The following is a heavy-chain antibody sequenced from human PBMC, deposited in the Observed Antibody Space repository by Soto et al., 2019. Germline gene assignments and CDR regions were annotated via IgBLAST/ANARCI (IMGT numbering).Heavy chain of an antibody. Sequence: EVHLVESGGGLVKPGGSLRLSCAVSGFTFSSCTMNWVRQAPGKGLEWVSSISPSTSHIYYADSVKGRFTISRDNAKNSPFLQLTSLRAEVTAVYYCSVCSGGACHQNYGMDVWGQGTTVTVSS. V-gene: IGHV3-21*01. CDR1: GFTFSSCT. CDR2: ISPSTSHI. CDR3: SVCSGGACHQNYGMDV. J-gene: IGHJ6*02. D-gene: IGHD2-15*01.